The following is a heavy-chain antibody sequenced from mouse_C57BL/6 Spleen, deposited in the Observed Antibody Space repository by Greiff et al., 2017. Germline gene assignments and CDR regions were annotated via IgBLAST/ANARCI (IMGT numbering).Heavy chain of an antibody. V-gene: IGHV7-3*01. D-gene: IGHD1-1*01. CDR3: ARYMRGSSYRYFDV. Sequence: EVMLVESGGGLVQPGGSLSLSCAASGFTFTDYYMSWVRQPPGKALEWLGFIRNKANCYTTEYSASVKGRFTISRDNSQSILYLQMNALRAEDSATYYCARYMRGSSYRYFDVWGTGTTVTVSS. CDR1: GFTFTDYY. CDR2: IRNKANCYTT. J-gene: IGHJ1*03.